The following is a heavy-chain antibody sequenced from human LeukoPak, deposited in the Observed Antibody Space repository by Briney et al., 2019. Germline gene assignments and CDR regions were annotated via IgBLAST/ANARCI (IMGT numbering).Heavy chain of an antibody. V-gene: IGHV3-30*02. D-gene: IGHD3-9*01. Sequence: GGSLRLSCAASGFTFSSYGMHWVRQAPGKGLEWVAFIRYDGSNKYYADSVKGRFTISRDNSKNTLYLQMNSLRAEDTAVYYCASTYYDILTGLPDYWGQGTLVTVSS. J-gene: IGHJ4*02. CDR3: ASTYYDILTGLPDY. CDR2: IRYDGSNK. CDR1: GFTFSSYG.